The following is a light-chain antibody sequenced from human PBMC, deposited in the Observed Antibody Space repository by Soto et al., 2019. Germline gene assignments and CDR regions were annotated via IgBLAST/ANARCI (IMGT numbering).Light chain of an antibody. J-gene: IGKJ5*01. Sequence: IQLTQSPCSLSASVGDRVALTCRARQGIRSYLAWYQQKPGEAPKLLISIASILQSGVPSRFSGSGSGTDFVLTISSLQPEDSATYYCQQLDSMPITFGQGTRLEI. CDR3: QQLDSMPIT. V-gene: IGKV1-9*01. CDR1: QGIRSY. CDR2: IAS.